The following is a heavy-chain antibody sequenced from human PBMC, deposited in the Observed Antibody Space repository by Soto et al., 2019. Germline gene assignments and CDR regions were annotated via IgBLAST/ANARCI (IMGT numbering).Heavy chain of an antibody. CDR2: IYSGGST. Sequence: GGSLRLSCAASGFTVSSNYMSWVRQAPGKGLEWVSVIYSGGSTYYADSVKGRFTISRDTSKKTLYLQMNSLRAEDTAVYFCASFLYSSGWYAFDIWGQGTMVTVSS. J-gene: IGHJ3*02. D-gene: IGHD6-19*01. CDR3: ASFLYSSGWYAFDI. CDR1: GFTVSSNY. V-gene: IGHV3-53*01.